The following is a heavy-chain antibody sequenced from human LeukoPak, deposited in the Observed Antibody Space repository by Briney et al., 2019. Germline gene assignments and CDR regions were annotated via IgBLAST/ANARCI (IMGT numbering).Heavy chain of an antibody. J-gene: IGHJ4*02. Sequence: GGPLRLSCTASGFTFSSHWMTWVRQPPGKGLEWVANIKEDGSVKYYVDSVKGRFTISRDNTKNALYLQMNSLRADDTAVYFCARDSTWRLDYWGQGTLITVSS. CDR3: ARDSTWRLDY. D-gene: IGHD5-12*01. CDR1: GFTFSSHW. V-gene: IGHV3-7*03. CDR2: IKEDGSVK.